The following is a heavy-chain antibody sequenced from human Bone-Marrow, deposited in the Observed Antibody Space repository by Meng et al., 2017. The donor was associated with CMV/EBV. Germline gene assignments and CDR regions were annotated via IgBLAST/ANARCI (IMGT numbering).Heavy chain of an antibody. D-gene: IGHD1-26*01. V-gene: IGHV1-69*05. J-gene: IGHJ3*02. Sequence: SVKVSCKASGGTFSSYAISWVRQAPGQGLEWMGGIIPIFGTANYAQKFQGRVTITTDESTSTAYMELSSLRSEDTDVYYCARRTEPYSGSYRGAFDILGQGTMVTVSS. CDR2: IIPIFGTA. CDR1: GGTFSSYA. CDR3: ARRTEPYSGSYRGAFDI.